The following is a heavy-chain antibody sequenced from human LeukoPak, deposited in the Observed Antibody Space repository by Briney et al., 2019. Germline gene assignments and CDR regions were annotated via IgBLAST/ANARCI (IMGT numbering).Heavy chain of an antibody. CDR3: ARGLDSWYPNNWFDP. CDR1: GFTFSSYW. CDR2: IKQDGSEK. Sequence: QPGGSLRLSCAASGFTFSSYWMSWVRQAPGKGLEWVANIKQDGSEKYYVDSVKGRFTISRDNAKNSLYLQMNSLRAEDTAVYYCARGLDSWYPNNWFDPWGQGTLVTVSS. V-gene: IGHV3-7*01. D-gene: IGHD6-13*01. J-gene: IGHJ5*02.